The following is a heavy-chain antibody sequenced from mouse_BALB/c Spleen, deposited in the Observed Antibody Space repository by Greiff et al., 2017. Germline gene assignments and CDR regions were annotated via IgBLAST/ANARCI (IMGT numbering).Heavy chain of an antibody. CDR3: ARRYDQGKNAMDY. J-gene: IGHJ4*01. V-gene: IGHV1-67*01. CDR1: GYTFTDYA. CDR2: ISNYNGNT. D-gene: IGHD2-14*01. Sequence: VKLMESGPEVVRPGVSVKISCKGSGYTFTDYAMHWVKQSHAKSLEWIGVISNYNGNTNYNQKFKGKATMTVDKSSSTAYMELARLTSEDSAIYYCARRYDQGKNAMDYWGQGTSVTVSS.